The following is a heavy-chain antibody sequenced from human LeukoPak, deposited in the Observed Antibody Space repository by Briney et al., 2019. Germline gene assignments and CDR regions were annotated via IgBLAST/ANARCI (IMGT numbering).Heavy chain of an antibody. V-gene: IGHV3-7*03. Sequence: GGSLRLSCEASGFSFSNYWMTWVRQAPGKGLEWVADINQNGGQSYYVDSVKGRFTLSRDNAKNSLFLQLNSLRAEDTAVYYCVENSGWYCLDHWGQGITVIVSS. D-gene: IGHD6-13*01. J-gene: IGHJ4*02. CDR2: INQNGGQS. CDR1: GFSFSNYW. CDR3: VENSGWYCLDH.